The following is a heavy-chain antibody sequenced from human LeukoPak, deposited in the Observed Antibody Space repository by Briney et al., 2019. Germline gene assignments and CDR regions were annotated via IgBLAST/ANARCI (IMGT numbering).Heavy chain of an antibody. Sequence: PGGSLRLSRAASGFTFSSYAMSWVRQPPGKGLEWIGSIYYSGSTYYNPSLKSRVTISVDTSKNQFSLKLSSVTAADTAVYYCASYDYYDSSGFDYWGQGTLVTVSS. V-gene: IGHV4-38-2*01. D-gene: IGHD3-22*01. J-gene: IGHJ4*02. CDR2: IYYSGST. CDR1: GFTFSSYA. CDR3: ASYDYYDSSGFDY.